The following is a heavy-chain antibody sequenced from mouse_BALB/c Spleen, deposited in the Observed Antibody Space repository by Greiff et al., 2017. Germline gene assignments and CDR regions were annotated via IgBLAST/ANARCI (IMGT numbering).Heavy chain of an antibody. J-gene: IGHJ3*01. Sequence: VQLQQSGAELVRPGTSVKVSCKASGYAFTNYLIEWVKQRPGQGLEWIGVINPGSGGTNYNEKFKGKATLTADKSSSTAYMQLSSLTSDDSAVYFCARSDYEGFAYWGQGTLVTVSA. V-gene: IGHV1-54*01. D-gene: IGHD2-4*01. CDR3: ARSDYEGFAY. CDR1: GYAFTNYL. CDR2: INPGSGGT.